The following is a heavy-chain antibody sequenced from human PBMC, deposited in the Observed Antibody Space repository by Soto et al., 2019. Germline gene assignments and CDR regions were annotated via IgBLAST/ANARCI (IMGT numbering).Heavy chain of an antibody. D-gene: IGHD3-9*01. CDR2: IVVGSGNT. V-gene: IGHV1-58*02. CDR3: AVSHFELLAFHI. J-gene: IGHJ3*02. Sequence: SVKVSCKASGFTFTSSAMQWVRQARGQRLEWIGWIVVGSGNTNYAQKFQERVTITRDMSTSTAYMELSSLRSEDTAVYYCAVSHFELLAFHIWGQGTMVTVSS. CDR1: GFTFTSSA.